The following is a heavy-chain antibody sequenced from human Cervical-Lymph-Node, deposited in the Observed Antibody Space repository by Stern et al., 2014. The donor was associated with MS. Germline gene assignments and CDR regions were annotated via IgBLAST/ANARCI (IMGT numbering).Heavy chain of an antibody. CDR2: VYYSGAT. D-gene: IGHD2-8*02. V-gene: IGHV4-39*01. CDR3: AKHACTGAACPFDL. CDR1: GDSISSYTHY. J-gene: IGHJ4*02. Sequence: VQLVESGPGLVKPSETLSLTCAVSGDSISSYTHYWAWIRQPPGKGLEWIGRVYYSGATYYNPSLKSPVTISVDTSKNHFSLGLTSVTAADTAVYYCAKHACTGAACPFDLWGQGTLVTVSS.